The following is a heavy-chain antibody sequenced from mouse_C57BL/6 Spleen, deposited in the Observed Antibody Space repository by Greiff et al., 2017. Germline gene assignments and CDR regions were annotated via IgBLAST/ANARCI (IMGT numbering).Heavy chain of an antibody. J-gene: IGHJ3*01. V-gene: IGHV1-50*01. CDR2: IDPSDSYT. CDR3: ARKSNSWFAY. Sequence: VQLQQPGAELVKPGASVKLSCKASGYTFTSYWMQWVKQRPGQGLEWIGEIDPSDSYTNYNQKFKGKATLTVDTSSSTAYMELHSLTSEDSAVYVCARKSNSWFAYWGQGTLVTVSA. CDR1: GYTFTSYW. D-gene: IGHD2-5*01.